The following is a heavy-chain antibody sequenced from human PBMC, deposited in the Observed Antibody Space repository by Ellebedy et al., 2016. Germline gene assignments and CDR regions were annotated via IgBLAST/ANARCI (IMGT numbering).Heavy chain of an antibody. V-gene: IGHV4-34*01. Sequence: SETLSPTCAVYGGSFSGYYWSWIRQPPGKGLEWIGEINHSGSTNYNPSLKSRVTISVDTSKNQFSLKLSSVTAADTAVYYCARVKGYSSSWWRRWFDPWGQGTLVTVSS. J-gene: IGHJ5*02. CDR2: INHSGST. CDR1: GGSFSGYY. CDR3: ARVKGYSSSWWRRWFDP. D-gene: IGHD6-13*01.